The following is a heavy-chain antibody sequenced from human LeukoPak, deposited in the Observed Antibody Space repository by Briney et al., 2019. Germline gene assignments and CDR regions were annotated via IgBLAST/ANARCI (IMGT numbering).Heavy chain of an antibody. CDR2: IYTSGST. J-gene: IGHJ6*03. D-gene: IGHD1-26*01. Sequence: SETLSLTCTVSGGSISSGSYYWSWIRQPAGKGLEWIGRIYTSGSTNYNPSLKSRVTISVDTSKNQFSLKLSSVTAADTAVYYCATVGATTVYYYYMDVWGKGTTVTVSS. V-gene: IGHV4-61*02. CDR1: GGSISSGSYY. CDR3: ATVGATTVYYYYMDV.